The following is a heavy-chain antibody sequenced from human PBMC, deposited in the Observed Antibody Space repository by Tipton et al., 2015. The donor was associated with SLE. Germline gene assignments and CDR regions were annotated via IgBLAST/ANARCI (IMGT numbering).Heavy chain of an antibody. D-gene: IGHD5-24*01. Sequence: TLSLTCAVYGGSFSGYYWTWIRQPPGKGLEWIGYIYYSGSTNYNPSLESRVTISVDTSKNQFSLKLSSVTAADTAVYYCARDLDGYNYGDYWGQGILVTVSS. CDR3: ARDLDGYNYGDY. CDR1: GGSFSGYY. J-gene: IGHJ4*02. V-gene: IGHV4-59*13. CDR2: IYYSGST.